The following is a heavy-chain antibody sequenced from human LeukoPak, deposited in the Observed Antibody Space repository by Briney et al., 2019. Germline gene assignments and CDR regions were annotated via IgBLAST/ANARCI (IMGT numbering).Heavy chain of an antibody. J-gene: IGHJ4*02. Sequence: KPSETLSLTCIVSGGSISVYYWSWIRQPPGKGLEWIGYIYGGGSTNYNPSLKSRVTISRDTSKNQFSLRLSSVTAADTAVYYCARDRELGYWGQGALVTVSS. CDR3: ARDRELGY. CDR1: GGSISVYY. D-gene: IGHD3-10*01. CDR2: IYGGGST. V-gene: IGHV4-59*01.